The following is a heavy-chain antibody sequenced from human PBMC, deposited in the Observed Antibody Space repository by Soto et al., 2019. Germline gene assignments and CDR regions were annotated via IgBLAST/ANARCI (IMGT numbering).Heavy chain of an antibody. V-gene: IGHV4-59*01. D-gene: IGHD3-22*01. CDR1: GGSISSYY. CDR2: MYYSGST. J-gene: IGHJ4*02. Sequence: SETLSLTCTVSGGSISSYYWSWIRQPPGKGLEWIGSMYYSGSTNYNPSLKSRVTISVDTSKNQFSLKLSSVTAADTAVYYCGGKNYDSSGYFDYWGQGTLVTVSS. CDR3: GGKNYDSSGYFDY.